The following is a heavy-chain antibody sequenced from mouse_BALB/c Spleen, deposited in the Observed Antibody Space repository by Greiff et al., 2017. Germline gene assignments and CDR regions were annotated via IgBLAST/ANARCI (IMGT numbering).Heavy chain of an antibody. CDR1: GYTFSSYW. V-gene: IGHV1-9*01. J-gene: IGHJ1*01. CDR3: ARWGGSSSWYFDV. D-gene: IGHD1-1*01. CDR2: ILPGSGST. Sequence: QVQLQQSGAELMKPGASVKISCKATGYTFSSYWIEWVKQRPGHGLEWIGEILPGSGSTNYNEKFKGKATFTADTSSNTAYMQLSSLTSEDSAVYYCARWGGSSSWYFDVWGAGTTVTVSS.